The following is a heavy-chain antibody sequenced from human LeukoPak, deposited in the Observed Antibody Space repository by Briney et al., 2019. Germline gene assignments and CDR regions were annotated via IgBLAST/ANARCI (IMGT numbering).Heavy chain of an antibody. J-gene: IGHJ4*02. CDR3: ARGPKYYYGSGSYYNVPVSFDY. Sequence: ASVKVSCKASGYTFTSYYMHWVRQAPGQGLEWMGIINPSGGSTSYAQKFQGRVTMTRDTSTSTVYMELSSLRSEDTAVYYCARGPKYYYGSGSYYNVPVSFDYWGQGTLVTVSS. CDR2: INPSGGST. CDR1: GYTFTSYY. D-gene: IGHD3-10*01. V-gene: IGHV1-46*01.